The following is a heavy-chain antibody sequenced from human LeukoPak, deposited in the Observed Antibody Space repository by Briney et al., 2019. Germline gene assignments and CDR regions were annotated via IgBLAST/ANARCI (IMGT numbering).Heavy chain of an antibody. CDR2: INHSGST. V-gene: IGHV4-34*01. Sequence: PSETLSLTCAVYGGSFSGYYWSWIRQPPGKGLEWIGEINHSGSTNYNPSLKSRVTISVDTSKNQFSLKLSSVTAADTAVYYCARGGGPSDSSGYSLPSHFDYWGQGTLVTVSS. CDR1: GGSFSGYY. J-gene: IGHJ4*02. CDR3: ARGGGPSDSSGYSLPSHFDY. D-gene: IGHD3-22*01.